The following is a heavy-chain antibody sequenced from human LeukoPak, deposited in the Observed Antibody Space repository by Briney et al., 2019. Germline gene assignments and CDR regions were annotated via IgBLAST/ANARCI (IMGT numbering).Heavy chain of an antibody. J-gene: IGHJ5*02. D-gene: IGHD3-16*01. CDR1: GFTFSSYA. CDR3: AKDWGPNWFDP. Sequence: GGSLRLSCVVSGFTFSSYAMSWVRQAPGKGLEWVSVISGNSGSTYDADSVKGRFAISRDNSKNTLYLHMNRLRAEDTAVYYCAKDWGPNWFDPWGQGTLVTVSS. CDR2: ISGNSGST. V-gene: IGHV3-23*01.